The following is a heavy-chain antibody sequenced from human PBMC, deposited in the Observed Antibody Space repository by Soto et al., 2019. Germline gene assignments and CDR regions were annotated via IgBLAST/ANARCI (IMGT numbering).Heavy chain of an antibody. Sequence: QITLKESGPTLVKPTQTLTLTCTFSGLSLSTSGVGVGWIRQPPGKALEWLALIYWDDDKRYSPSLKSRLTITKDTSKHQMVLIMTNMDPVDTATYYCAHGMPDCAGMDVWGQGTTVTVSS. CDR1: GLSLSTSGVG. V-gene: IGHV2-5*02. J-gene: IGHJ6*02. D-gene: IGHD2-2*01. CDR3: AHGMPDCAGMDV. CDR2: IYWDDDK.